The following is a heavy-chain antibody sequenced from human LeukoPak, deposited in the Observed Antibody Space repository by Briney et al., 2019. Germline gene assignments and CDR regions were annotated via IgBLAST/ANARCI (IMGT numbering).Heavy chain of an antibody. V-gene: IGHV3-30*18. J-gene: IGHJ4*02. Sequence: GGSLRLSCAASGFTFSSYGMHWVRQAPGKGLEWVAVISYDGSNKYYADSVKGQFTISRDNSKNTLYLQMNSLRAEDTAVYYCAKDKWSYGDYSDYWGQGTLVTVSS. CDR3: AKDKWSYGDYSDY. CDR2: ISYDGSNK. D-gene: IGHD4-17*01. CDR1: GFTFSSYG.